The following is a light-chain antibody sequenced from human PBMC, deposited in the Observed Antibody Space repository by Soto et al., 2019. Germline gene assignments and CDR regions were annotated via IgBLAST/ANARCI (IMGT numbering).Light chain of an antibody. J-gene: IGLJ1*01. V-gene: IGLV2-14*01. Sequence: QSALTQPASVSGSPGQSITISFTGTSSDVGGYNYVSWYQQHPGKAPKLMIFEVSHRPSEISNRFSGSKSGNTASLAISGLQAEDEADYYCSSYTSSSTYVFGTGTKLTVL. CDR1: SSDVGGYNY. CDR3: SSYTSSSTYV. CDR2: EVS.